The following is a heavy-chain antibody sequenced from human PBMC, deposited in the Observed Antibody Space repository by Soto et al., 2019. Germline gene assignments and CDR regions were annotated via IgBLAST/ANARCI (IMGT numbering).Heavy chain of an antibody. V-gene: IGHV3-53*04. CDR3: GGGNYYDWINYDFEPFDI. CDR2: IYSGGST. CDR1: GFSVSSNY. D-gene: IGHD3-3*01. Sequence: GGSLRLSCAASGFSVSSNYMNWVRQAPGKGLEWVSIIYSGGSTYYADSVKGRFTISRHNSKNTLFLQMNSLRAEDTAMYYCGGGNYYDWINYDFEPFDIWGQGTMVTVSS. J-gene: IGHJ3*02.